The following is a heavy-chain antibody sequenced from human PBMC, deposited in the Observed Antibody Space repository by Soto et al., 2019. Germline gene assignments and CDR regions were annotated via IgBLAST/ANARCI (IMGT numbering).Heavy chain of an antibody. Sequence: SGPTLVNPTQTLTLTCTFSGFSLSTSGVGVGWIRQPPGKALEWLALIYWDDDKRYSPSLKSRLTITKDTSKDQVVLTMTNMDPVDTATYYCSHVPRATAPIVVFLGWFDPWGQATLVTVSS. CDR1: GFSLSTSGVG. J-gene: IGHJ5*02. D-gene: IGHD3-22*01. V-gene: IGHV2-5*02. CDR2: IYWDDDK. CDR3: SHVPRATAPIVVFLGWFDP.